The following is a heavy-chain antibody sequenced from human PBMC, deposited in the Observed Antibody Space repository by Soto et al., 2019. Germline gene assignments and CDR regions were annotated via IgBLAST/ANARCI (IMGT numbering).Heavy chain of an antibody. V-gene: IGHV1-69*12. D-gene: IGHD3-3*02. CDR1: GGTFSTSA. CDR2: IMPVFATP. Sequence: QVQLVQSGAEVKKPGSSVKVSCKASGGTFSTSAISWVRQAPGQDLEWVGGIMPVFATPDYAQKFQGRVTLTADESTTTAYLELTSLRTAETAVYYCARDKDRQQLGGNYYYILDVWGQGTAITVSS. CDR3: ARDKDRQQLGGNYYYILDV. J-gene: IGHJ6*02.